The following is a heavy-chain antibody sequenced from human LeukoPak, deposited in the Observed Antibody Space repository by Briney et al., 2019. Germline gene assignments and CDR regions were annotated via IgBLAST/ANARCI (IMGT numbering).Heavy chain of an antibody. V-gene: IGHV3-33*03. CDR1: GFTFSSYG. CDR3: AGGYFDWLLYS. CDR2: IWYGGSNK. D-gene: IGHD3-9*01. J-gene: IGHJ4*02. Sequence: GRSLRLSCAASGFTFSSYGMHWVRQAPGKGLEWVAVIWYGGSNKYYADSVKGRFTISRDNAKDSLYLQMNSLRAEDTAVYYCAGGYFDWLLYSWGQGTLVTVSS.